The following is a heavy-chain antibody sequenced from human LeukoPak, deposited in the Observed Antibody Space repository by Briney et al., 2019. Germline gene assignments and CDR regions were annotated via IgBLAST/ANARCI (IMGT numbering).Heavy chain of an antibody. CDR3: ARDGRSGYEDL. V-gene: IGHV4-59*02. CDR2: IYYNGYT. D-gene: IGHD5-12*01. Sequence: SETLSLTCNVSGDSVSSVYWSWIREPPGKGLEWIGYIYYNGYTDYNPSLKSRVTISVDTSKNQLSLHMSSVTASDSAIYYCARDGRSGYEDLWGPGTLVTVSS. J-gene: IGHJ5*02. CDR1: GDSVSSVY.